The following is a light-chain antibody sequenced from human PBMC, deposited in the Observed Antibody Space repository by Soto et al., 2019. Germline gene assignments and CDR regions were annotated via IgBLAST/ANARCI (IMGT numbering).Light chain of an antibody. CDR2: KAS. Sequence: DIQMTQSPSTLSASVGDRVTITCRASQSINSWLAWYQQKPGKAPKLLIYKASSLESGVPSRFSGSGSGTEFTLTISSLQHDDFATYYGQQSNSYSPTCGQGTKLEIK. CDR1: QSINSW. CDR3: QQSNSYSPT. V-gene: IGKV1-5*03. J-gene: IGKJ2*01.